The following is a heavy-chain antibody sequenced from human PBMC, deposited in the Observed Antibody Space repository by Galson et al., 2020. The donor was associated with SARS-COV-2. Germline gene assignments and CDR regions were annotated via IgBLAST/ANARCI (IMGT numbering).Heavy chain of an antibody. J-gene: IGHJ5*02. CDR2: ISAYNGNT. CDR3: ARDAYSSSWSLPWFDP. V-gene: IGHV1-18*01. CDR1: GYTFTSYG. D-gene: IGHD6-13*01. Sequence: ASVKVSCKASGYTFTSYGISWVRQAPGQGLEWMGWISAYNGNTNYAQKLQGRVTMTTDTSTSTAYMELRSLRSDDTAVYYCARDAYSSSWSLPWFDPWGQGTLVTVSS.